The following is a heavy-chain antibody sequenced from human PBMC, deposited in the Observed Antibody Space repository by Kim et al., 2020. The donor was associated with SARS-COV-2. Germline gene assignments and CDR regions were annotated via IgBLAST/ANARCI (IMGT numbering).Heavy chain of an antibody. V-gene: IGHV4-59*01. CDR3: ARAGWGYSSSGQQAPFDY. Sequence: KSRVTISVDTSKNQFSLKLSSVTAADTAVYYCARAGWGYSSSGQQAPFDYWGQGTLVTVSS. D-gene: IGHD6-13*01. J-gene: IGHJ4*02.